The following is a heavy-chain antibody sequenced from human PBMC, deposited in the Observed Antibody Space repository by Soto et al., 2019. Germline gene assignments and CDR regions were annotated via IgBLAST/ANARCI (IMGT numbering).Heavy chain of an antibody. V-gene: IGHV4-59*01. Sequence: SETLSLTCSVSGASMSPYYWTWVRQPPGKGLEWIANVYYRGTTNYNSSLKSRVTISVATSKNQFSLTMTSVSAADTAIYYCARVGEGYNWDFDYWGQGTLVTVSS. CDR1: GASMSPYY. CDR3: ARVGEGYNWDFDY. D-gene: IGHD5-12*01. CDR2: VYYRGTT. J-gene: IGHJ4*02.